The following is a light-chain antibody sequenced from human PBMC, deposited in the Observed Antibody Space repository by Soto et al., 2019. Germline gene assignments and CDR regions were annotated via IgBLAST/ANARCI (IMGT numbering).Light chain of an antibody. Sequence: QSALTQPPSASGSPGQSVTISCTGPSSDVGRYNYVSWYQQHPGKAPKLMISEVNKRASGVPDRFSGSKSGNTASLTVSGLQAEDEADYYCRSYAGTPFVFGTGTKVTVL. CDR2: EVN. J-gene: IGLJ1*01. CDR3: RSYAGTPFV. CDR1: SSDVGRYNY. V-gene: IGLV2-8*01.